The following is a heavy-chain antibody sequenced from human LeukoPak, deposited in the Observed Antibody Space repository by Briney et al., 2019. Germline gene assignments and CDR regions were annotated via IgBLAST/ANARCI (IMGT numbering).Heavy chain of an antibody. CDR1: GGSISTTSYD. Sequence: SETLSLTCTVFGGSISTTSYDWGWIRQPPGKGLEWIGSFYYSGNTYYNPSPKSRITISVDTSKNEFSLKLSSVTAADTAVYYCARIYDLLTASDFDYWGQGTLVTVSS. D-gene: IGHD3-9*01. CDR3: ARIYDLLTASDFDY. J-gene: IGHJ4*02. CDR2: FYYSGNT. V-gene: IGHV4-39*01.